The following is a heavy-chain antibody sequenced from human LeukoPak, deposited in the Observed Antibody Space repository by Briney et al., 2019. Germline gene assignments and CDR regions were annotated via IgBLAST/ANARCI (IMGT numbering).Heavy chain of an antibody. Sequence: PGGSLRLSCAASGFTFSSYAMSWVRQAPGKGLEWVSVISGSGGNTYYADSVKGRFTISRDNSKNTLYLQMNSLRAEDTAVYYCAKEGLWFGELLYAAFDIWGQGTMVTVSS. CDR2: ISGSGGNT. CDR1: GFTFSSYA. J-gene: IGHJ3*02. D-gene: IGHD3-10*01. CDR3: AKEGLWFGELLYAAFDI. V-gene: IGHV3-23*01.